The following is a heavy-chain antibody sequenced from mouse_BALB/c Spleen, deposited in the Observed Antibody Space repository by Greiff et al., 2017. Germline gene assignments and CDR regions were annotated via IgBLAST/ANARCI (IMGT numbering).Heavy chain of an antibody. CDR2: ISSGGSYT. CDR1: GFTFSSYT. J-gene: IGHJ4*01. D-gene: IGHD3-1*01. Sequence: DVKLVESGGGLVKPGGSLKLSCAASGFTFSSYTMSWVRQTPEKRLEWVATISSGGSYTYYPDSVKGRFTISSDNAKNTLYLQMSSLKSEATAMYACTRDQGAGAMAYWGQGTSVTVSA. CDR3: TRDQGAGAMAY. V-gene: IGHV5-6-4*01.